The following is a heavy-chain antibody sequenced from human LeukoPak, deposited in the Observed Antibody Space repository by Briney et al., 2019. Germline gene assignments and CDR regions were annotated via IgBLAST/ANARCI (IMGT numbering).Heavy chain of an antibody. CDR3: ARAIGYCSSTSCSPIGYYYYGMDV. D-gene: IGHD2-2*01. Sequence: ASVNVSCKASGYTFTGYYMHWVRQAPGQGLEWMGWINPNSGGTNYAQKFQGRVTMTRDTSISTAYMELSRLRSDDTAVYYCARAIGYCSSTSCSPIGYYYYGMDVWGQGTTVTVSS. V-gene: IGHV1-2*02. CDR1: GYTFTGYY. CDR2: INPNSGGT. J-gene: IGHJ6*02.